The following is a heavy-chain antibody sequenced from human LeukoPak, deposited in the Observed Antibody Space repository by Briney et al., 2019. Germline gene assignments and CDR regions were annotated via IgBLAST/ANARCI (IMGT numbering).Heavy chain of an antibody. J-gene: IGHJ4*02. CDR2: IYFSGST. Sequence: SETLSVTCTVSGGSISSYYWSWIRQPPGKGLEWIGYIYFSGSTNYNPSLKSRVTISVDTSKNQFSLKLSSVTAADTAVYYCARASVLLSADYWGQGTLVTVSS. CDR1: GGSISSYY. V-gene: IGHV4-59*01. D-gene: IGHD3-16*01. CDR3: ARASVLLSADY.